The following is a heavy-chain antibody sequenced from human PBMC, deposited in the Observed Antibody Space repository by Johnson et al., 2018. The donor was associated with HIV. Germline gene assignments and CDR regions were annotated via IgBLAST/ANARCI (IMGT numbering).Heavy chain of an antibody. V-gene: IGHV3-66*01. Sequence: VQLVESGGASVQPGGSLRLSCVVSGFNFSSHWMHWVRQVPGKGLVWVSVIYSGGSTYYADSVKGRFTIARDNSTNTLYLQMNSLRAEDKAVYYCARWIQLWVAFDIWGQGTMVTVSS. CDR1: GFNFSSHW. J-gene: IGHJ3*02. CDR3: ARWIQLWVAFDI. CDR2: IYSGGST. D-gene: IGHD5-18*01.